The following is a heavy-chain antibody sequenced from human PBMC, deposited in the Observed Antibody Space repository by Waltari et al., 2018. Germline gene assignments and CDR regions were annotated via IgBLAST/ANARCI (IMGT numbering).Heavy chain of an antibody. Sequence: QVSLVHSGRVCVHRGGSLWLLLASSAFTFSDRAVRWLRQGPGKRLECIQYIGDSCTTTTYAGSVKGRFTTYRDNAQNLRYLTMDGTAAEDRAVYFCSRDPRWLDDWGQGTPVTVSS. CDR2: IGDSCTTT. CDR3: SRDPRWLDD. J-gene: IGHJ5*02. V-gene: IGHV3-11*01. CDR1: AFTFSDRA.